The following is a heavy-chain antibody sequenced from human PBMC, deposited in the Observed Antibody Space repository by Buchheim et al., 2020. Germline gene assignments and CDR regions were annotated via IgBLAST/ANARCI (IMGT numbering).Heavy chain of an antibody. V-gene: IGHV3-11*01. CDR1: GFTFSDYY. D-gene: IGHD3-3*01. CDR2: ISSSGSTI. J-gene: IGHJ4*02. Sequence: QVQLVETGGGLVKPGGSLRLSCAASGFTFSDYYMSWIRQAPGKGLEWVSYISSSGSTIYYADSVKGRFTISRDNAKNSLYLQMNSLRAEDTAVYYCARATSSADFYDFWSGYYFVYWGQGTL. CDR3: ARATSSADFYDFWSGYYFVY.